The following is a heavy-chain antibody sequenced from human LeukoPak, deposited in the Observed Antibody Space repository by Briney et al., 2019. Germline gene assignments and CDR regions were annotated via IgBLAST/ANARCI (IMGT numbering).Heavy chain of an antibody. Sequence: ASAKVSCKASGYTFTSYYMHWVRQAPGQGLEWMGIINPSGGSTSYAQKFQGRVTMTRDTSTSTVYMELSSLRSEDTAVYYCARSYGCSGGSCYSTPEIGSAFDIWGQGTMVTVPS. CDR3: ARSYGCSGGSCYSTPEIGSAFDI. V-gene: IGHV1-46*01. D-gene: IGHD2-15*01. CDR2: INPSGGST. CDR1: GYTFTSYY. J-gene: IGHJ3*02.